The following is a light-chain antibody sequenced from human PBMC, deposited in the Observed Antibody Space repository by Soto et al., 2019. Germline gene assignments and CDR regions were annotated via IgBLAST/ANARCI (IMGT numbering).Light chain of an antibody. CDR2: GAS. J-gene: IGKJ3*01. CDR1: QSVSSH. CDR3: QHYNQWPPFT. Sequence: EIVMTQSPATLSVSPGERATLSCRASQSVSSHLGWFQQKPGQVPRLLIYGASTRATGVPVRFSGSGSGTDFTLTISSLQAEDVAVYYCQHYNQWPPFTFGPGTKVDIK. V-gene: IGKV3-15*01.